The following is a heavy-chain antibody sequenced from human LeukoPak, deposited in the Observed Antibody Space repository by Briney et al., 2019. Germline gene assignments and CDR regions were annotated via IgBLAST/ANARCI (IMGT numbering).Heavy chain of an antibody. Sequence: GGSLRLSCAASGFTFSSHGMHWVRQAPGKGLGWLSFISYDAINKYYADSVKGRLTISRDNSKNTVYLQMNSLRAEDTAVYYCAKDLKQEWLLDYWGQGTLVTVSS. D-gene: IGHD5-18*01. V-gene: IGHV3-30*18. CDR3: AKDLKQEWLLDY. CDR1: GFTFSSHG. J-gene: IGHJ4*02. CDR2: ISYDAINK.